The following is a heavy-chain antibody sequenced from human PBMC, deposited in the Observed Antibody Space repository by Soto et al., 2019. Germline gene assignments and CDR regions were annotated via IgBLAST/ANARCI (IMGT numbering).Heavy chain of an antibody. J-gene: IGHJ1*01. CDR2: IYYSGST. V-gene: IGHV4-31*03. Sequence: QVQLQESGPGLVKPSQTLSLTCTVSGGSISSGGYYWSWIRQHPGKGLEWIGYIYYSGSTYYNPSLKTRVTISVDTSKNQFSLKLSSVTAADTAVYYCAIYDSSGSRGFQHWGQGTLVTVSS. CDR3: AIYDSSGSRGFQH. CDR1: GGSISSGGYY. D-gene: IGHD3-22*01.